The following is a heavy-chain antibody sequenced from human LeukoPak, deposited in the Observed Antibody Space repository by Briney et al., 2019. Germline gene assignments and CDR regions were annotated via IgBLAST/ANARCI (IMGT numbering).Heavy chain of an antibody. D-gene: IGHD1-1*01. Sequence: KPSETLSLTCAVSGYSISSGYYWGWIRQPPGKGLEWIGSIYHSGSTYYNPSLKSRVTISVDTSKNQFSLKLSSVTAADTAVYYCASVYNWNVVVAFDIWGQGTMVTVSS. V-gene: IGHV4-38-2*01. J-gene: IGHJ3*02. CDR1: GYSISSGYY. CDR3: ASVYNWNVVVAFDI. CDR2: IYHSGST.